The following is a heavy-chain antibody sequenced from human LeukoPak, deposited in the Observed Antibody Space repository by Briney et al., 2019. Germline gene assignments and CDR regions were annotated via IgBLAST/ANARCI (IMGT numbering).Heavy chain of an antibody. CDR1: GGSFSGYY. J-gene: IGHJ4*02. V-gene: IGHV4-34*01. CDR3: ARGWTGYYPY. CDR2: INHSGST. Sequence: KPSETLSLICAVYGGSFSGYYWSWIRQPPGKGLEWIGEINHSGSTNYNPSLKSRVTISVDTSKNQFSLKLSSVTAADTAVYYCARGWTGYYPYWGQGTLVTVSS. D-gene: IGHD3/OR15-3a*01.